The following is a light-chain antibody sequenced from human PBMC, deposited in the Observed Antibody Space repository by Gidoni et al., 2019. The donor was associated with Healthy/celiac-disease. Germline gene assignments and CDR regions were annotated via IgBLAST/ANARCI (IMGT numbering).Light chain of an antibody. CDR2: DAS. J-gene: IGKJ4*01. V-gene: IGKV3-11*01. Sequence: EIVLTQSPDTLALSPGERATLSCRASQSVSSYLAWYQQKPGQAPRLLIYDASNRATGIPARFSGSGSGTGFTLTISSLEPEDFAVYYCQQRSNWPPLTFGGGTKVEIK. CDR1: QSVSSY. CDR3: QQRSNWPPLT.